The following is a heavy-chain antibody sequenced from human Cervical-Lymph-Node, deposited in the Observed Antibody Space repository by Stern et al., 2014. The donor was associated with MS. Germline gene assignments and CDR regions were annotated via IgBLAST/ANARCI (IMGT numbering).Heavy chain of an antibody. CDR2: VVVLNGDT. J-gene: IGHJ5*02. CDR1: GITFSHSA. CDR3: ASERYTYYDDQRPPGGFGP. V-gene: IGHV1-58*01. D-gene: IGHD5-18*01. Sequence: QLVQSGPEVKKPGTSVKVSCKASGITFSHSAVQWLRQARGHRLEWIGGVVVLNGDTNYAQRFQERVTITRDMSTSTVYMELRSLRSEDTAVYYCASERYTYYDDQRPPGGFGPWGQGTLVTVSS.